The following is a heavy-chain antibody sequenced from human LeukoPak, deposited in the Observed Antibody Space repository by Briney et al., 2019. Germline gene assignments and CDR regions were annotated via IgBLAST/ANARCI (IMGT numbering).Heavy chain of an antibody. D-gene: IGHD3-3*01. CDR1: GDSISTYY. J-gene: IGHJ4*02. V-gene: IGHV4-59*08. CDR3: ARHGPLYDIWSAQFYFDY. Sequence: SETLSLTCTVSGDSISTYYWSWIRQPPGKRLEWIGYIYFSGTTNYNPPLKSRVTISVDTSKNQFSLRLSSVTAADTALYYCARHGPLYDIWSAQFYFDYWGQGTLVAVSS. CDR2: IYFSGTT.